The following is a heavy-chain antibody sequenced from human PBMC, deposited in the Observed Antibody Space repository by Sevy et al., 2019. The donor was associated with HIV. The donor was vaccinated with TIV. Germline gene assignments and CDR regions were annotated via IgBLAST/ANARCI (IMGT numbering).Heavy chain of an antibody. CDR3: ATAKYYYGSGSFYDFYYYGMDV. Sequence: GGSLRLSCEASGFTLSSYSMTWVRQAPGKGLEWVSYITSDSGSIYYVDSAEGRFTISRDNATNSLYLQMNSLRDEDTAVYFCATAKYYYGSGSFYDFYYYGMDVWGQGNTVNGS. V-gene: IGHV3-48*02. CDR2: ITSDSGSI. CDR1: GFTLSSYS. D-gene: IGHD3-10*01. J-gene: IGHJ6*02.